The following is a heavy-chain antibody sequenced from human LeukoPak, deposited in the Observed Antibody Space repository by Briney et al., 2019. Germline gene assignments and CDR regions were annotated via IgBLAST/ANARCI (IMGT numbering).Heavy chain of an antibody. CDR2: IYHSGST. J-gene: IGHJ4*02. V-gene: IGHV4-38-2*01. CDR1: GYSISSGYY. Sequence: SETLSLTCAVSGYSISSGYYWGWIRQPPGKGLGWIGSIYHSGSTYYNPSRKSRVTISEDTSKNQFSLKLSSVTAADTAVYYCARAPSYDFWSGYFDYWGQGTLVTVSS. D-gene: IGHD3-3*01. CDR3: ARAPSYDFWSGYFDY.